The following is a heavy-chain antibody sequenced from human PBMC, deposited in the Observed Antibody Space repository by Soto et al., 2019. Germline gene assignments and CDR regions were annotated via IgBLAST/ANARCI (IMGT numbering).Heavy chain of an antibody. CDR3: TTTGPAHHGFVDY. D-gene: IGHD4-4*01. J-gene: IGHJ4*02. Sequence: LRLSCAASVFTFDDYAMHWVRQAPGKGLEWVSGISWNSGSIGYADSVKGRFTIYRDNAKNSLYLQMNSLKTEDTAVYYCTTTGPAHHGFVDYCGQGTLVTLCS. CDR2: ISWNSGSI. CDR1: VFTFDDYA. V-gene: IGHV3-9*01.